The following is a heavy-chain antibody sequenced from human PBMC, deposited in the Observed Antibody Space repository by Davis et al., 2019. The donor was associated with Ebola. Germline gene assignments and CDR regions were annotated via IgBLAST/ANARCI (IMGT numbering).Heavy chain of an antibody. V-gene: IGHV3-21*04. CDR3: ARGTSGRSPFDP. D-gene: IGHD2-2*01. CDR2: ISSSSSYI. CDR1: AFTFSTYT. J-gene: IGHJ5*02. Sequence: GESLKISCAASAFTFSTYTMNWVRQAPGKGLEWVSSISSSSSYIYYADSVKGRFTISRDNAKNSLYLQMNSLRAEDTAVYYCARGTSGRSPFDPWGQGTLVTVSS.